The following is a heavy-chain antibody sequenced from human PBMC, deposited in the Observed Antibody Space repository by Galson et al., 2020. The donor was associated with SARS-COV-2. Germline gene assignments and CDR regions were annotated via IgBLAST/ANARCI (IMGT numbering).Heavy chain of an antibody. J-gene: IGHJ4*02. CDR3: ARSTEGFDY. V-gene: IGHV3-30*04. Sequence: QLGESLKISCAASGFTFSSYAMHWVRQAPGKGLEWVAVISYDGSNKYYADSVKGRFTISRDNSKNTLYLQMNSLRAEDTAVYYCARSTEGFDYWGQGTLVTVSS. D-gene: IGHD4-17*01. CDR2: ISYDGSNK. CDR1: GFTFSSYA.